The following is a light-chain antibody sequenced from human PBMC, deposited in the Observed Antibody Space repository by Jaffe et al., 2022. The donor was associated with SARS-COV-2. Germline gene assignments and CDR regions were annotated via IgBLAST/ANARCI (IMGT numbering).Light chain of an antibody. CDR2: GAF. Sequence: EIVLTQSPATLSLSPGERATLSCRASQSVSSYLAWYQQKPGQAPRLLIYGAFNRATGIPARLSGSGSGTDFTLTISSLEPEDFAVYYCQQRSNWLTSGGGTKVEIK. V-gene: IGKV3-11*01. J-gene: IGKJ4*02. CDR3: QQRSNWLT. CDR1: QSVSSY.